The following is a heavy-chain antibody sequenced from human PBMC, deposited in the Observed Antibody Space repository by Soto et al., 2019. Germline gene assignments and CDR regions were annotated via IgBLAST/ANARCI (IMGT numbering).Heavy chain of an antibody. V-gene: IGHV3-64D*06. Sequence: GGSLRLSCSASGFTFSSYAMHWVRQAPGKGLEYVSAISSNGGSTYYADSVKGRFTISRDNSKNTLYLQMSSLRAEDTAVYYCVKPPYSSIPYFDYWGQGTLVTVSS. CDR2: ISSNGGST. D-gene: IGHD6-19*01. CDR1: GFTFSSYA. CDR3: VKPPYSSIPYFDY. J-gene: IGHJ4*02.